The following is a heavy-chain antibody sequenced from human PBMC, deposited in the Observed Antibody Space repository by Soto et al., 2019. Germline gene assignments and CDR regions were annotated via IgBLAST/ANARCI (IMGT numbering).Heavy chain of an antibody. Sequence: SETLSLTCTVSGDSINRYYWSWIRQPPGKGLEWIGYIYETETTNYNPSLKSRVTISVDTSKNQSSLKLSSVTAADTAVYYCARASGCSGDSCAFDPWGQGTLVTVSS. V-gene: IGHV4-59*01. D-gene: IGHD2-15*01. CDR1: GDSINRYY. CDR2: IYETETT. J-gene: IGHJ5*02. CDR3: ARASGCSGDSCAFDP.